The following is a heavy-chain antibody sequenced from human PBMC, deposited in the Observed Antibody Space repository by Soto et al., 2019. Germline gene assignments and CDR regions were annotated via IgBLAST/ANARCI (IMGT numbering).Heavy chain of an antibody. CDR1: GFTFSDYY. D-gene: IGHD1-20*01. V-gene: IGHV3-11*01. CDR2: ISSSGSTI. Sequence: QVQLVESGGGLVKPGGSLRLSCAASGFTFSDYYMSWIRQAPGQGMAWVSYISSSGSTIYYADSVKGRFTISSDNAKNSLYLQINSLRAEDTAVYYCARDGSQGITGTAGLVWFDPWGQGTLVTFSS. J-gene: IGHJ5*02. CDR3: ARDGSQGITGTAGLVWFDP.